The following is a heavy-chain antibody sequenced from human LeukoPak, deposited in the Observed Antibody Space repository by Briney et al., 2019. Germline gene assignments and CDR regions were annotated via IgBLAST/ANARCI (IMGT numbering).Heavy chain of an antibody. D-gene: IGHD3-10*01. Sequence: GGSLRLSCAVSGFSFSSYAMSWVRQAPGKGLEWVSAISGSGGGTYYADSVKGRFTISRDNSKNMLYLQMNSLRAEDTALYYCAKMIRGVNDFDYWGQGTLVTVSS. V-gene: IGHV3-23*01. J-gene: IGHJ4*02. CDR2: ISGSGGGT. CDR3: AKMIRGVNDFDY. CDR1: GFSFSSYA.